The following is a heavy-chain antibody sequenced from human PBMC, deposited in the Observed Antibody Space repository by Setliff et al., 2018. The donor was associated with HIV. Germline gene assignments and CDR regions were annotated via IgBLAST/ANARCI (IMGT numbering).Heavy chain of an antibody. CDR3: ATHTYYYDSSGYYFDAFDI. CDR1: GYTFNNYG. V-gene: IGHV1-18*01. CDR2: INTHTGNT. D-gene: IGHD3-22*01. J-gene: IGHJ3*02. Sequence: ASVKVSCKASGYTFNNYGITWVRQAPGQGLEWMGWINTHTGNTNSAQRFQGRVTMTRDTSISTAYMELSRLRSDDTAVYYCATHTYYYDSSGYYFDAFDIWGQGTMVTVSS.